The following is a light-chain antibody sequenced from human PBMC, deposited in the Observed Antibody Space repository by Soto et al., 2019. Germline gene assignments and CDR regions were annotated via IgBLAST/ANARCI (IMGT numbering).Light chain of an antibody. CDR1: QNINSN. V-gene: IGKV3-15*01. CDR3: QQYNSWPLT. J-gene: IGKJ4*01. Sequence: EIVLTRSPATLSVSPGERATLSCRASQNINSNLAWYQQKPGQAPRLLIFDASNRADGTPARFSGGGSETDFTLTITSLQSEDVAVYYCQQYNSWPLTFGGGTKVEI. CDR2: DAS.